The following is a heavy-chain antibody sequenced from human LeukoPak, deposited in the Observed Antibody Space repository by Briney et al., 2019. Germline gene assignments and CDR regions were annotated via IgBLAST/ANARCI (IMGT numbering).Heavy chain of an antibody. V-gene: IGHV4-4*07. J-gene: IGHJ3*02. D-gene: IGHD4-17*01. Sequence: SATLSLTCSVSGGSMDTYFWNWVRQSAGKGLEWLGRIHSSGTANYNPSLKTRITMSIDTSKTQFSLRLTSVTAADTAVYFCARVPPDYAIIHDAFDIWGQGAVVTVSS. CDR2: IHSSGTA. CDR1: GGSMDTYF. CDR3: ARVPPDYAIIHDAFDI.